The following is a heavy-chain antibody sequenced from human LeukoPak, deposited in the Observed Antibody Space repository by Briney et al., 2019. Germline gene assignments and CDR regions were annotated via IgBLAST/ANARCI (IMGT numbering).Heavy chain of an antibody. CDR1: VGSISSGSYY. CDR2: IYTSGST. J-gene: IGHJ4*02. D-gene: IGHD3-22*01. CDR3: ARDAPFDYYDSSGYWGYYFDY. V-gene: IGHV4-61*02. Sequence: PSQTLSLTCTVFVGSISSGSYYWSWIRQPAGEGLEWIGRIYTSGSTNYNPSLKSRVTISVDTSKNQFSLKLSSVTAADTAVYYCARDAPFDYYDSSGYWGYYFDYWGQGTLVTVSS.